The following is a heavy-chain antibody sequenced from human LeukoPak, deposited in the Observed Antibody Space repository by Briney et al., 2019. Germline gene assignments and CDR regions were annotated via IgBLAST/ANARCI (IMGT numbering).Heavy chain of an antibody. V-gene: IGHV1-8*01. D-gene: IGHD3-9*01. J-gene: IGHJ4*02. CDR1: GYTFTSYD. Sequence: ASVKVSCTASGYTFTSYDINWVRQATGQGLEWMGWMNPNSGNTGYAQKFQGRVTMTRNTSISTAYMELSSLRSEDTAVYYCARTYYDILTGLDWGQGTLVTVSS. CDR2: MNPNSGNT. CDR3: ARTYYDILTGLD.